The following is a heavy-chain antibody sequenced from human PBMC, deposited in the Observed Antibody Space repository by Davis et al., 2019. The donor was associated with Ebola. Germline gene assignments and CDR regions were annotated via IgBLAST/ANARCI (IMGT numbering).Heavy chain of an antibody. CDR1: GFTFSGSA. CDR3: TSTTTVKKY. Sequence: GGSLRLSCAASGFTFSGSAMHWVRQASGKGLEWVGRIRSKANSYATAYAASVKGRFTISRDDSKNTAYLQMNSLKTEDTAVYYCTSTTTVKKYWGQGTLVTVSS. V-gene: IGHV3-73*01. D-gene: IGHD4-17*01. CDR2: IRSKANSYAT. J-gene: IGHJ4*02.